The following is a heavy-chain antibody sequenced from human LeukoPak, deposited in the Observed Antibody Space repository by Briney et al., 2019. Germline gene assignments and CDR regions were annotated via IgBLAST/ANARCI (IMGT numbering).Heavy chain of an antibody. D-gene: IGHD1-26*01. CDR2: INQGEGEK. CDR1: GFTFSSHW. J-gene: IGHJ4*02. Sequence: GGPLGLSCVDSGFTFSSHWMSWVRQAPGKGLEWVANINQGEGEKYYVDSVKGRFTISRDNAKKSLFLQMNSLRAEDTAVYYCARGRFIAGTTAYYFDYWGQGTLVTVSS. V-gene: IGHV3-7*03. CDR3: ARGRFIAGTTAYYFDY.